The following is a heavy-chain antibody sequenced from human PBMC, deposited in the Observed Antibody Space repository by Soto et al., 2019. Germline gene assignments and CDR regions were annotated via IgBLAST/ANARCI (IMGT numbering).Heavy chain of an antibody. CDR1: GCTFSSYT. CDR2: IIPILGIA. CDR3: AGGRNSQQPGAGTGDFEI. V-gene: IGHV1-69*02. Sequence: QVQLVQSGAEVKNPGSSVKVSCKASGCTFSSYTISWVRQAPGQGLEWMGRIIPILGIATYAQKFQGRVTITADKSTSTAYMELSRLRAEDTAVYYCAGGRNSQQPGAGTGDFEIWGQGLMVTVSS. J-gene: IGHJ3*02. D-gene: IGHD6-13*01.